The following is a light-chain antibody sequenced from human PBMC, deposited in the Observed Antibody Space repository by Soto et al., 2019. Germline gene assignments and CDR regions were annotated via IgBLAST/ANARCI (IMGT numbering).Light chain of an antibody. CDR2: GAS. J-gene: IGKJ1*01. CDR1: QDVSND. Sequence: DIQMTQNPPSLSASVGDRVTITCRASQDVSNDLGWFQQKPGKAPKRLIFGASNLESGVPSRFSGTGSGTEFILTITNLQPEDFATYYCLQHTYIWSFGQGTKV. CDR3: LQHTYIWS. V-gene: IGKV1-17*02.